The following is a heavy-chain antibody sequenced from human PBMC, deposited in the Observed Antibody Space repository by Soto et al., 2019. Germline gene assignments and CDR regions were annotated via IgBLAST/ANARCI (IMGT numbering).Heavy chain of an antibody. D-gene: IGHD4-17*01. CDR2: IKQDGSEK. V-gene: IGHV3-7*01. CDR3: ARGPDYGDYYFDY. J-gene: IGHJ4*02. Sequence: WWSLRLSCSASVFTFSRYWMSWLRQAPGKGLEWVANIKQDGSEKYYVDSVKGRFTISRDNAKNSLYLQMNSLRAEDTAVYYCARGPDYGDYYFDYWGQGTLVTVSS. CDR1: VFTFSRYW.